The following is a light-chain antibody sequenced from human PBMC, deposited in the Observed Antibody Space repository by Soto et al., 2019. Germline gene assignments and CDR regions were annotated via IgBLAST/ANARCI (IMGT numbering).Light chain of an antibody. CDR2: WAS. J-gene: IGKJ4*01. Sequence: DIVMTQSPDSLAVSLGERATMNCKCSRSVLYKSNNKNHLAWYQQKPGQPPQLIIYWASTRESGVPERFSGSGSGTDFTLTISRLEPEDFAVYFCQQHGSSPLTFGGGTKVDIK. CDR1: RSVLYKSNNKNH. CDR3: QQHGSSPLT. V-gene: IGKV4-1*01.